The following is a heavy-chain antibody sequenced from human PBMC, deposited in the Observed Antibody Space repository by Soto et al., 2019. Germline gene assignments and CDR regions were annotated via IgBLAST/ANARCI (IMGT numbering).Heavy chain of an antibody. CDR2: ISDSGSRT. V-gene: IGHV3-23*01. Sequence: PGGSLRLSCAVSGITLRSYAMSWVRQAPGKGLEWVSGISDSGSRTYYAASEKGRFPISRETSKKSLYLQMNILSAEGTDVYYCAKDRDCSTSTCYNGGHWFDPRGQGTLVTVS. CDR1: GITLRSYA. D-gene: IGHD2-2*01. CDR3: AKDRDCSTSTCYNGGHWFDP. J-gene: IGHJ5*02.